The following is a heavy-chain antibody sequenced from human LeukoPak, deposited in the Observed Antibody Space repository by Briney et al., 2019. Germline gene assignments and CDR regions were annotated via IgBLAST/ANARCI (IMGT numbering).Heavy chain of an antibody. J-gene: IGHJ4*02. V-gene: IGHV3-30-3*01. Sequence: PGGSLRLSCAASGLTFSSYAMHWVRQAPGKGLEWVAVISYDGSNKYYADSVKGRFTISRDNSKNTLYLQMNSLRAEDTAVYFCARDANDVYAFDYWGQGTLVTVSS. CDR3: ARDANDVYAFDY. CDR2: ISYDGSNK. CDR1: GLTFSSYA. D-gene: IGHD5/OR15-5a*01.